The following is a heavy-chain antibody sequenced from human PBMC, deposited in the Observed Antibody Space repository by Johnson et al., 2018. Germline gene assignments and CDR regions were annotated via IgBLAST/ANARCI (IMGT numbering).Heavy chain of an antibody. D-gene: IGHD3-10*01. CDR2: TYYRSKWYN. Sequence: QVQLQESGPGLVKPSQTLSLTCAISGDSVSSNSAAWNWIRQSPSRGLEWLGRTYYRSKWYNDYAVSVKSRITIHPDTSKNQFSLQLNSVTPEDAAVYYCASEGHFYGSWSYYNDYYSGMDVWGQGTTVTVSS. J-gene: IGHJ6*02. CDR3: ASEGHFYGSWSYYNDYYSGMDV. CDR1: GDSVSSNSAA. V-gene: IGHV6-1*01.